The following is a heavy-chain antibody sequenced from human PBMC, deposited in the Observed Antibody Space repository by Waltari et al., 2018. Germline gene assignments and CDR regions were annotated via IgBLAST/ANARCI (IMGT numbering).Heavy chain of an antibody. Sequence: QLQLQESGPGLVKPSETLSLTCTVSGGSISSSSYYWGWIRQPPGKGLEWIGSIYYSGCTYYNPALKSRVTISVDTSKNQFSLKLSSVTAADTAVYYCARQELSNAFDIWGQGTMVTVSS. D-gene: IGHD1-26*01. J-gene: IGHJ3*02. CDR1: GGSISSSSYY. CDR2: IYYSGCT. CDR3: ARQELSNAFDI. V-gene: IGHV4-39*01.